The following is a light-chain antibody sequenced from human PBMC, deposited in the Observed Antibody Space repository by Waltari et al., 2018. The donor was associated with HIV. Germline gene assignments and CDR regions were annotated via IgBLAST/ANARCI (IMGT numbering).Light chain of an antibody. J-gene: IGLJ1*01. CDR1: ALATQY. Sequence: SYELKQPPSVSVSPGQTATITCSGDALATQYAFWYQQKAGHAPVVIIYKDSERPSGIPERISVASSGTTVTLTISEVQAEDEADYYCQSADSSGTYVFGSGTKVTVL. CDR2: KDS. V-gene: IGLV3-25*03. CDR3: QSADSSGTYV.